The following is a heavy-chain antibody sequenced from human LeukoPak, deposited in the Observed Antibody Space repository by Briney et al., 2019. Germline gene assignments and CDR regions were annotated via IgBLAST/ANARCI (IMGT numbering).Heavy chain of an antibody. J-gene: IGHJ4*02. D-gene: IGHD2-2*01. CDR3: ARKTDDCSSTSCPLDY. CDR1: GFTFSSYS. Sequence: GGSLRLSCAASGFTFSSYSMNWVRQAPGKGLEWVSSISSSSSYIYYADSVKGRFTISRDNAKNSLYLQMNSLRAEDTAVYYCARKTDDCSSTSCPLDYRGQGTLVTVSS. V-gene: IGHV3-21*01. CDR2: ISSSSSYI.